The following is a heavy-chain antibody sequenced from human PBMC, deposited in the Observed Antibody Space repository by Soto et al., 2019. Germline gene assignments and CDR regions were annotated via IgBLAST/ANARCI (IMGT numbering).Heavy chain of an antibody. CDR2: ISSSSSYI. CDR1: GFTFSSYS. J-gene: IGHJ6*02. CDR3: AREVITIFGVVLYGMDV. D-gene: IGHD3-3*01. V-gene: IGHV3-21*01. Sequence: EVQLVESGGGLVKPGGSLRLSCAASGFTFSSYSMNWVRQAPGKGLEWVSSISSSSSYIYYADSVKGRFTISRDNAKNSLDLQMNSLRAEDTAVYYCAREVITIFGVVLYGMDVWGQGTPVTVSS.